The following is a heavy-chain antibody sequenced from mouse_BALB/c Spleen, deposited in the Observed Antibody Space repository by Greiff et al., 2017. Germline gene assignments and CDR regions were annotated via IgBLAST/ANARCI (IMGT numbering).Heavy chain of an antibody. Sequence: EVQGVESGGGLVQPGGSRKLSCAASGFTFSSFGMHWVRQAPEKRLEWVASISSGGSTYYPDSVKGRFTISRDNARNILYLQMSSLRSEDTAMYYCARGGPGAYWGQGTLVTVSA. CDR3: ARGGPGAY. CDR2: ISSGGST. CDR1: GFTFSSFG. J-gene: IGHJ3*01. V-gene: IGHV5-6-5*01.